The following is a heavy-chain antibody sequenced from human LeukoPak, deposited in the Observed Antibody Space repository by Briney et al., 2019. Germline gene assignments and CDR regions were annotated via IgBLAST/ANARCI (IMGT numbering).Heavy chain of an antibody. CDR3: ARNIPKYDSLDY. J-gene: IGHJ4*02. D-gene: IGHD3-3*01. CDR1: GGSISSYY. Sequence: SETLSLTCTVSGGSISSYYWSWIRQPLGKGLEWIGYIYYSGSTNYNPSLKSRVTISADTSKNQFSLKLSSVTAADTAVYYCARNIPKYDSLDYWGQGTLVTVSS. V-gene: IGHV4-59*01. CDR2: IYYSGST.